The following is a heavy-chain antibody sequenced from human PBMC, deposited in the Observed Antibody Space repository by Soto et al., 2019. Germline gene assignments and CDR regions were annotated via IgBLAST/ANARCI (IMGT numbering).Heavy chain of an antibody. J-gene: IGHJ6*02. CDR1: GGSISSGDYY. Sequence: PSETLSLTCTVSGGSISSGDYYWSWIRQPPGKGLEWIGHIYYSGSTYYNPSLKSRVTISVDTSKNQFSLKLSSVTAADTAVYYCALTGNQEDYYYYYGMDVWGQGTTVTVSS. CDR3: ALTGNQEDYYYYYGMDV. V-gene: IGHV4-30-4*01. CDR2: IYYSGST. D-gene: IGHD1-20*01.